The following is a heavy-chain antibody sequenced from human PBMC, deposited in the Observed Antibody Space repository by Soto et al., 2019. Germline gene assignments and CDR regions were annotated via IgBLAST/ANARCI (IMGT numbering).Heavy chain of an antibody. V-gene: IGHV3-7*01. CDR3: ARDSITSTWPYFDC. CDR1: GFTFNNYW. D-gene: IGHD2-2*01. CDR2: IKHDGSDK. J-gene: IGHJ4*02. Sequence: PGGSLRLSCVASGFTFNNYWMSRVRQAPGKGLEWVANIKHDGSDKYYVGSVKGRFTISRDNARNSLYLEMNSLRAEDTALYYCARDSITSTWPYFDCWGQGTPVTVSS.